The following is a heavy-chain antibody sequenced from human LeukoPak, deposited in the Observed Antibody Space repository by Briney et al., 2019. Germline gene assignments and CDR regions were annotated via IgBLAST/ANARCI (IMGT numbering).Heavy chain of an antibody. CDR1: GGSFSGYY. CDR2: INHSGST. Sequence: PSETLSLTCAAYGGSFSGYYWSWIRQPPGKGLEWIGEINHSGSTNYNPSLKSRVTISVDTSKNQFSLKLSSVTAADTAVYYCASWDNYYDSSGYYNWGQGTLVTVSS. J-gene: IGHJ4*02. V-gene: IGHV4-34*01. CDR3: ASWDNYYDSSGYYN. D-gene: IGHD3-22*01.